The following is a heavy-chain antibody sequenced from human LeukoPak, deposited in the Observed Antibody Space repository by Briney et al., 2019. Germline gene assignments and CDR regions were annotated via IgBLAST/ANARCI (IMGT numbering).Heavy chain of an antibody. D-gene: IGHD1-26*01. CDR2: IKQDGNEK. CDR1: GFTFSSYW. Sequence: PGGSLGLSCAASGFTFSSYWMSWVRQAPGKGLEWVANIKQDGNEKYYVDSVKGRFTISRDNAKNSLYLQMNSLRAEDTAVYYCATSGDTFELDYWGQGTLVTVSS. CDR3: ATSGDTFELDY. J-gene: IGHJ4*02. V-gene: IGHV3-7*01.